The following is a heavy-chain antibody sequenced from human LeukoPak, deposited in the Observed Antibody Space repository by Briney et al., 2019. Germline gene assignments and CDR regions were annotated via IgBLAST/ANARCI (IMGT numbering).Heavy chain of an antibody. D-gene: IGHD3-22*01. V-gene: IGHV1-18*01. CDR1: GYTFTSYG. Sequence: GASAKVSCKASGYTFTSYGISWVRQAPGQGLEWMGWISAYNGNTNYAQKLQGRVTMTTDTSTSTAYMELRSLRSDDTAVYYCARNTYYYDSSGSPPYHFDYWGQGTLVTVSS. J-gene: IGHJ4*02. CDR2: ISAYNGNT. CDR3: ARNTYYYDSSGSPPYHFDY.